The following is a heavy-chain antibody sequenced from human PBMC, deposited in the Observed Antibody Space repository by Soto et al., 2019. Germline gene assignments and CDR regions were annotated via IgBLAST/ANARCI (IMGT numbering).Heavy chain of an antibody. V-gene: IGHV4-30-4*01. Sequence: SETLSLTCTVSGGSISSGDSYWSWIRQSPGKGLEWIAYIFYNGNAYYNPSLRRRTSRSLDTSTNHISLKLTSMTPPDTTVYYCARDCRFSSSSYVGAWFETWGPGALVTVSS. D-gene: IGHD6-13*01. CDR2: IFYNGNA. J-gene: IGHJ5*02. CDR1: GGSISSGDSY. CDR3: ARDCRFSSSSYVGAWFET.